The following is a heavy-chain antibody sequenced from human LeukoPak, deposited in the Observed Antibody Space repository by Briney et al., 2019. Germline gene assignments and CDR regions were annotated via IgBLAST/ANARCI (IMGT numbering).Heavy chain of an antibody. D-gene: IGHD2-21*02. J-gene: IGHJ3*02. Sequence: PGGSLRLSCAASGFTVSSNYMSWVRQAPGKGLEWVSVIYSGGSTYYADSVKGRFTISRDNSKNTLYLQMNSLRAEDTAVYYCARDWGYGDCSSAFDIWGQGTMVTVSS. CDR2: IYSGGST. CDR3: ARDWGYGDCSSAFDI. CDR1: GFTVSSNY. V-gene: IGHV3-53*01.